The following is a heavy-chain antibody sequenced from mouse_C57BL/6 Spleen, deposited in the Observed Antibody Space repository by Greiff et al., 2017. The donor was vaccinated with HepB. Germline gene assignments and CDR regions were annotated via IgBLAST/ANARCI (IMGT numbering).Heavy chain of an antibody. CDR3: AREDGDYFDY. V-gene: IGHV1-55*01. CDR2: LYPGSGST. CDR1: GYTFTSYW. D-gene: IGHD2-3*01. Sequence: QVQLKQPGAELVKPGASVKMSCKASGYTFTSYWITWVKQRPGQGLEWIGDLYPGSGSTNYNEKFKSKATLTVDTSSSTAYMQLSSLTSEDSAVYYCAREDGDYFDYWGQGTTLTVSS. J-gene: IGHJ2*01.